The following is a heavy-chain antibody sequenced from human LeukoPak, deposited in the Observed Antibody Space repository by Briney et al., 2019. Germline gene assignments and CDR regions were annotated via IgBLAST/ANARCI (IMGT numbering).Heavy chain of an antibody. CDR2: IIPIFGTA. V-gene: IGHV1-69*13. D-gene: IGHD1-14*01. CDR3: ARVDGPEG. CDR1: RYTFTSYA. Sequence: ASVKVSCKASRYTFTSYAMNWVRQAPGQGLEWMGGIIPIFGTANYAQKFQGRVTITADESTSTAYMELSSLRSEDTAVYYCARVDGPEGWGQGTLVTVSS. J-gene: IGHJ4*02.